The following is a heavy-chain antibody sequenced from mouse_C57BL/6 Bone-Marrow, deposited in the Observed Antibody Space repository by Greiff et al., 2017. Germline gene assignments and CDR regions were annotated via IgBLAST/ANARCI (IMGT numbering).Heavy chain of an antibody. V-gene: IGHV1-85*01. Sequence: VKLMESGPELVKPGASVKLSCKASGYTFTSYDINWVKQRPGQGLEWIGWIYPRDGSTKYTEKFKGKATLTVDTSSSTAYMELHSLTSEDSAVYFCARVEFDGSSGDWYFDVWGTGTTVTVSS. J-gene: IGHJ1*03. CDR2: IYPRDGST. D-gene: IGHD1-1*01. CDR3: ARVEFDGSSGDWYFDV. CDR1: GYTFTSYD.